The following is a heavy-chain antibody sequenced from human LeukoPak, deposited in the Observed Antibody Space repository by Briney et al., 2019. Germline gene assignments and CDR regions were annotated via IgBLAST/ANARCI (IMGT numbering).Heavy chain of an antibody. CDR3: AKDQNFDY. J-gene: IGHJ4*02. CDR2: ISGNGGST. CDR1: GFTFGKYW. Sequence: TGGSLRLSCVASGFTFGKYWMSWVRQAPGKGLEWVSGISGNGGSTYYADSVKGRFTISRDNSKNTLYLQMNSLRAEDTAVYYCAKDQNFDYWGQGTLVTVSS. V-gene: IGHV3-23*01.